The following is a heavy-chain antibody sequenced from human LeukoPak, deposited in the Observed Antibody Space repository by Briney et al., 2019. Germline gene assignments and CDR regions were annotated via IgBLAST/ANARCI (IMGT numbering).Heavy chain of an antibody. J-gene: IGHJ3*02. CDR2: MNPNSGNT. CDR3: ASQGASTRLDAFDI. Sequence: ASVKVSCKASGYTFTSYDINWVRQATGQGLEWMGWMNPNSGNTGYAQKFQGRVTMTRNTSISTAYMELSSLRFEDTAVYYCASQGASTRLDAFDIWGQGTMVTVSS. CDR1: GYTFTSYD. D-gene: IGHD2-2*01. V-gene: IGHV1-8*01.